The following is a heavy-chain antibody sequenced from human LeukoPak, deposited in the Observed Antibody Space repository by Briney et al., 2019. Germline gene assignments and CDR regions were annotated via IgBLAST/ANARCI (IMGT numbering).Heavy chain of an antibody. D-gene: IGHD1-26*01. CDR2: INHSGST. Sequence: PSETLSLTCGVYGGPFSGYYWTWIRQPPGKGLEWIGEINHSGSTNYNPSLKSRLTISVDTSKNQFSLKLSSVTATDTAVYYCAVTGGSYRIDYWGQGTLVTVSS. CDR3: AVTGGSYRIDY. CDR1: GGPFSGYY. V-gene: IGHV4-34*01. J-gene: IGHJ4*02.